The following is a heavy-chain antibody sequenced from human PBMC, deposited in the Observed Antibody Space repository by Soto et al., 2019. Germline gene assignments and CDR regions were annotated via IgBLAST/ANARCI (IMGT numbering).Heavy chain of an antibody. CDR1: GGSISSYY. D-gene: IGHD2-15*01. CDR3: ARTHPYCSGGSCYDGPLFDY. CDR2: IYYSGST. Sequence: SETLSLTCTVSGGSISSYYWSWIRQPPGKGLEWIGYIYYSGSTNYNPSLKSRVTISVDTSKNQFSLKLSSVTAADTAVYYCARTHPYCSGGSCYDGPLFDYWGQGTLVTVSS. V-gene: IGHV4-59*01. J-gene: IGHJ4*02.